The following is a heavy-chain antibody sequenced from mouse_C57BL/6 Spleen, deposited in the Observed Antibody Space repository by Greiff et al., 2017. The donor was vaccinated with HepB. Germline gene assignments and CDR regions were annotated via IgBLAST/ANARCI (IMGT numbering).Heavy chain of an antibody. CDR3: ARPITTVVDWYFDV. V-gene: IGHV1-22*01. Sequence: EVQLQQSGPELVKPGASVKMSCKASGYTFTDYNMHWVKQSHGKSLEWIGYINPNNGGTSYNQKFKGKATLTVNKSSSTAYMELRSLTSEDSAVYYWARPITTVVDWYFDVWGTGTTVTVSS. CDR1: GYTFTDYN. D-gene: IGHD1-1*01. CDR2: INPNNGGT. J-gene: IGHJ1*03.